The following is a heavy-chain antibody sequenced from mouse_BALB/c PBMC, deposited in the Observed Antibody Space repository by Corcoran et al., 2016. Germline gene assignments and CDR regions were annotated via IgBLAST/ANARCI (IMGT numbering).Heavy chain of an antibody. CDR2: INPYNGGT. CDR1: GYSFTGYT. Sequence: EVQLQQSGPELVKPGASMKISCKASGYSFTGYTMNWVKQSHGKNLEWFGLINPYNGGTSYNQKFKGKATLNVDKSSSTAYMGLLSLTSEDSAVYYCARDYYGSSYVFAYWGQGTLVTVSA. V-gene: IGHV1-18*01. D-gene: IGHD1-1*01. CDR3: ARDYYGSSYVFAY. J-gene: IGHJ3*01.